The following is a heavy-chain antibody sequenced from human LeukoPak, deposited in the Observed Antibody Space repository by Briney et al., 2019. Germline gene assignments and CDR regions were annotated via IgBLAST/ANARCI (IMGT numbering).Heavy chain of an antibody. Sequence: PGGSLRLSCAASGFTFSSYAMSWVRQAPGKGLEWVSAISGSGGSTYYADSVKGRFTMSRDNSKNTLYLQMNSLSAEDTAIYYCAKDLSSSSRTRLSFDYWGQGTLVTVSS. D-gene: IGHD6-6*01. J-gene: IGHJ4*02. CDR1: GFTFSSYA. V-gene: IGHV3-23*01. CDR2: ISGSGGST. CDR3: AKDLSSSSRTRLSFDY.